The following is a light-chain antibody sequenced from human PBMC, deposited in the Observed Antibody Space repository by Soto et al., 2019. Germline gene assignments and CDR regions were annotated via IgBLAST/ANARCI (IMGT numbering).Light chain of an antibody. J-gene: IGLJ1*01. CDR1: TSDIGAYDY. V-gene: IGLV2-14*01. CDR2: EVT. CDR3: GTWDSSLNVYV. Sequence: QSVLTQPASVSGSPGQSITISCTGTTSDIGAYDYVSWYQQHPGKVPKLIIFEVTKRPSGIPDRFSGSKSGTSATLAITGLQTGDEGDYSCGTWDSSLNVYVFGAGTKVTV.